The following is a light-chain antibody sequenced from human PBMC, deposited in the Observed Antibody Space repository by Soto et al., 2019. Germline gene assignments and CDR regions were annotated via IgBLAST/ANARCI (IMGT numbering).Light chain of an antibody. CDR2: WAS. CDR3: QQYDRTPLT. Sequence: DIVMTQSQDSLAVSLGERATINCKSSQNLLYSSNNKNYLAWYQQKPGQPPKLLIYWASTRESGVPDRFSGSGSGTDFTLTISSLQAEDVAVYYCQQYDRTPLTFGGGTKVEIK. CDR1: QNLLYSSNNKNY. J-gene: IGKJ4*01. V-gene: IGKV4-1*01.